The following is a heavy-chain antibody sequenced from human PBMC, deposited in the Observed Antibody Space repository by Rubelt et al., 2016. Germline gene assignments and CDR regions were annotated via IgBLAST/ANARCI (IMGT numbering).Heavy chain of an antibody. Sequence: VESGGGLVQPGRSLRLSCAASGFTFDDYAMHWVRQAPGKGLEWVSGISWNSGSIGYADSVKGRFTISRDNAKNSLYLQMNSLRAEDTAVYYCARDLYSSGHTYYFDYWGQGTLVTVSS. CDR1: GFTFDDYA. V-gene: IGHV3-9*01. CDR2: ISWNSGSI. CDR3: ARDLYSSGHTYYFDY. J-gene: IGHJ4*02. D-gene: IGHD6-19*01.